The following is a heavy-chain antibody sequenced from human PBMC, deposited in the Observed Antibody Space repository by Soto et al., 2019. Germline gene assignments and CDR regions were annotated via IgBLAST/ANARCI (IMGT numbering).Heavy chain of an antibody. J-gene: IGHJ5*02. Sequence: QVQLVESGGGVVQPGRSLRLSCTASGFTFSSYPMYWVRQAPGKGLGWVTVISYDGRNKDYADSVKGRFTISRDNSKNTLYLQMNSLRIDDTAVYYCARGGIGGIYGWFDPWGQGTLVTVSS. D-gene: IGHD1-26*01. CDR2: ISYDGRNK. CDR1: GFTFSSYP. CDR3: ARGGIGGIYGWFDP. V-gene: IGHV3-30*04.